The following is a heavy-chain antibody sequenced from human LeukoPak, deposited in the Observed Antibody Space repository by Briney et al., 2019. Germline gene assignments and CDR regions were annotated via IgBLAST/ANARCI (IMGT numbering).Heavy chain of an antibody. J-gene: IGHJ4*02. CDR2: ISYDGSNK. D-gene: IGHD5-24*01. CDR1: GFTFSSYA. V-gene: IGHV3-30-3*01. Sequence: GGSLRLSCAASGFTFSSYAMHWVRQAPGKGLEWVAVISYDGSNKYYADSVKGRFTISRDNSKNTLYLQMNSLRAEDTAVYSCAREGRWLQLDYWGQGTLVTVSS. CDR3: AREGRWLQLDY.